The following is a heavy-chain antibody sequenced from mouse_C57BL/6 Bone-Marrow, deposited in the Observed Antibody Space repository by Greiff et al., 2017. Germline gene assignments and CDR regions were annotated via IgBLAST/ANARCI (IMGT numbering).Heavy chain of an antibody. V-gene: IGHV5-17*01. Sequence: VQLQQSGGGLVKPGGSLKLSCAASGFTFSDYGMHWVRQAPEKGLEWVAYISSGSSTIYYADTVKGRFTISRDNAKNTLFLQMTSLRSEDTAMYYCARQKGAVVTLDYFDYWGQGTTLTVSS. D-gene: IGHD1-1*01. CDR3: ARQKGAVVTLDYFDY. CDR2: ISSGSSTI. J-gene: IGHJ2*01. CDR1: GFTFSDYG.